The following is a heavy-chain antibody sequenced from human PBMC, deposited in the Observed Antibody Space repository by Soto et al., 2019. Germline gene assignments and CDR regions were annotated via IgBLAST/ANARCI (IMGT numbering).Heavy chain of an antibody. D-gene: IGHD3-10*01. J-gene: IGHJ6*02. CDR3: AREGVWLVRLGVVQYRGMYV. CDR1: GGAFSSSA. V-gene: IGHV1-69*01. CDR2: IITIFGTA. Sequence: QVQLVQSGAEVKKPGSSVKVSCKASGGAFSSSAISWVRQAPGQGPEWMGGIITIFGTANYAQKFQGRITITADAPAYTVYMELTNRKSEEKAIYFCAREGVWLVRLGVVQYRGMYVWGQGTTVTVSS.